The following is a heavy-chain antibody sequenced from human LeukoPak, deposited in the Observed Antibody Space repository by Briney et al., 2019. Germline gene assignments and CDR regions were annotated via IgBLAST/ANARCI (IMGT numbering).Heavy chain of an antibody. CDR1: GFTFSSNA. D-gene: IGHD3-10*01. CDR2: ITGNGGRT. Sequence: GGSLRLSCAASGFTFSSNAMSWVRQAPGKGLEWVSVITGNGGRTYYADSVKGRFTISRDNSKNTLSLQMNSLRADDTAVYYCSKDAVAPGSGGEPFDYWDQGTLVTVSS. J-gene: IGHJ4*02. V-gene: IGHV3-23*01. CDR3: SKDAVAPGSGGEPFDY.